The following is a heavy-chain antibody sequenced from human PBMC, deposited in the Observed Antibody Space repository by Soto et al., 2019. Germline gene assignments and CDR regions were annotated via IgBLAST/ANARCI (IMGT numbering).Heavy chain of an antibody. Sequence: QVQLVESGGGVVQPGRSLRLSCAASGFTFSSYGMHWVRQAPGKGLEWVAVISYDGSNKYYADSVKGRFTISRDNSKNTLYLQMNSLRAEDTAVYYCAKEEMIVVVTTHYYGMDVWGQGTTVTVSS. CDR2: ISYDGSNK. CDR1: GFTFSSYG. CDR3: AKEEMIVVVTTHYYGMDV. J-gene: IGHJ6*02. D-gene: IGHD3-22*01. V-gene: IGHV3-30*18.